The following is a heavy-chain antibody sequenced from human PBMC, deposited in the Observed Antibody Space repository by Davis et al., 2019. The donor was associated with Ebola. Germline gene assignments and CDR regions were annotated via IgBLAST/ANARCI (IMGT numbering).Heavy chain of an antibody. CDR3: ARGNSYVTIFGVDEYFDC. CDR2: IKHSGYT. J-gene: IGHJ4*02. D-gene: IGHD3-3*01. CDR1: GGSFSDYY. V-gene: IGHV4-34*01. Sequence: PSETLSLTCAVYGGSFSDYYWTWIRQPPGKGLEWIGEIKHSGYTNYNPSLKSRVSISRDTSKNQFSLNLSSVTAADTAAYYCARGNSYVTIFGVDEYFDCWGQGTLVTVSS.